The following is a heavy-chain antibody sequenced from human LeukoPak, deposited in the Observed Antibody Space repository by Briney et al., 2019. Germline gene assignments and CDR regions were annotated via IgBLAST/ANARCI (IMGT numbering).Heavy chain of an antibody. V-gene: IGHV1-69*05. J-gene: IGHJ6*03. CDR1: GGTFSSYA. CDR3: ARDRGLRELLNYYYYYMDV. Sequence: GASVKVSCKASGGTFSSYAISWLRQAPGQGLEWMGGIIPIFGTANYAQKFQGRVTITTDESTSTAYMELSSLRSEDTAVYYCARDRGLRELLNYYYYYMDVWGKGTTVTVSS. D-gene: IGHD1-26*01. CDR2: IIPIFGTA.